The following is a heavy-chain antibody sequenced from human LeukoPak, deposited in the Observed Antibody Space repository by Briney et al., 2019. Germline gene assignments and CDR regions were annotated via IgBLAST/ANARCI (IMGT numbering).Heavy chain of an antibody. J-gene: IGHJ4*02. CDR1: GGSVSSGSYY. Sequence: SETLSLSCTVSGGSVSSGSYYWSWIRQPPGKGLEWIGYIYYSGSTNYNPSLKSRVTITVDTSKNQFSLKLSSVAAADTAVYYCARGQGGLAAAGHWGQGTLVTVSS. D-gene: IGHD6-13*01. CDR3: ARGQGGLAAAGH. CDR2: IYYSGST. V-gene: IGHV4-61*01.